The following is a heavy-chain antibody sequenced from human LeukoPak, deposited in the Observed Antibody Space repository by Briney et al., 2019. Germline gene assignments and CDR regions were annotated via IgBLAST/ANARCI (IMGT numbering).Heavy chain of an antibody. D-gene: IGHD6-13*01. CDR3: ARDVAIAAAGWEWENNWFDP. CDR1: GFTFSSYA. J-gene: IGHJ5*02. V-gene: IGHV3-30-3*01. Sequence: PGGSLRLSCAASGFTFSSYAMHWVRQAPGKGLEWVAVLSYDGSNKYYADSVKGRFTISRDNSKNTLYLQMNSLRAEDTAVYYCARDVAIAAAGWEWENNWFDPWGQGTLVTVSS. CDR2: LSYDGSNK.